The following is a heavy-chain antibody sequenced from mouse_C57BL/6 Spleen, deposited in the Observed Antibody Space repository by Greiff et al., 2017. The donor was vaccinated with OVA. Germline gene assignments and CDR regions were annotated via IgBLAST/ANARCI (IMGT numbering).Heavy chain of an antibody. D-gene: IGHD3-3*01. CDR3: AREGTGFAY. V-gene: IGHV14-2*01. J-gene: IGHJ3*01. CDR1: GFNIKDYY. Sequence: EVQLQQSGAELVKPGASVKLSCTASGFNIKDYYMHWVKQRTEQGLEWIGRIDPEDGETKYAPKFQSKATITADTSSNTAYLQLSSLTSEDTAVYYCAREGTGFAYWGQGTLVTVSA. CDR2: IDPEDGET.